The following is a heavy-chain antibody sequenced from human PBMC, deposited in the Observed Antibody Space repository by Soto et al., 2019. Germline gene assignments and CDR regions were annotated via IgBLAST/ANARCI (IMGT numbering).Heavy chain of an antibody. J-gene: IGHJ5*02. CDR1: GGSFNGYY. D-gene: IGHD4-4*01. CDR3: ARGKRYSNYGDRTWFDP. CDR2: INPSGNT. Sequence: SETLSLTCAVYGGSFNGYYWSWIRQPPGKGLEWVGEINPSGNTNYNPSLKSRVTISVDTSKNHFSLKLSSVTAADTAVYYCARGKRYSNYGDRTWFDPWGQGTLVTVSS. V-gene: IGHV4-34*01.